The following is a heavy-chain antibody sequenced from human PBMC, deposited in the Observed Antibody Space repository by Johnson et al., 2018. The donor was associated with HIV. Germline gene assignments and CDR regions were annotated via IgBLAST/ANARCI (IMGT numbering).Heavy chain of an antibody. Sequence: VQLVESGGGVVQPGRSLRLSCAASGFTLGSFGMHWVRQAPGKGLEWVAVISYDGSNKYYADSVKGRFTISRDDSKNTLYLQMNSLKTEDTAVYYCTTDGRYWIVGATRDAFDIWGQGTMVTVSS. CDR1: GFTLGSFG. J-gene: IGHJ3*02. CDR3: TTDGRYWIVGATRDAFDI. D-gene: IGHD1-26*01. CDR2: ISYDGSNK. V-gene: IGHV3-30*03.